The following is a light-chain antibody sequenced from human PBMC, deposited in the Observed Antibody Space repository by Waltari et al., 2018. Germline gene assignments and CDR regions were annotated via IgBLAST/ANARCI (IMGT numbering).Light chain of an antibody. CDR3: QNHERLPAT. CDR1: QSVSKY. CDR2: AAS. Sequence: EVVLTQSPGTLSLSPGERATLSCRASQSVSKYLAWYQQRHGQAPRLLINAASTRATGIPDRFSGSGSGTDFSLTISRLEPEDFAVYYCQNHERLPATFGQGTKVEIK. V-gene: IGKV3-20*01. J-gene: IGKJ1*01.